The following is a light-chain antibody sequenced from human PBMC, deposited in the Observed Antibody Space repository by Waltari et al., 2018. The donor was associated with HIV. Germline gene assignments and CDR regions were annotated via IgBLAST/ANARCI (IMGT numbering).Light chain of an antibody. Sequence: DIVMTQSPDSLAVSLGERATINCKSSQSVLYSSNNKNYLAWYQQQPGQPPKLLIYWASTRESGFPDRFSGSGSGTDFTLTISSLQAEDVAVYYCQQYYSTLMYTFGQGTKLEIK. CDR2: WAS. J-gene: IGKJ2*01. CDR1: QSVLYSSNNKNY. V-gene: IGKV4-1*01. CDR3: QQYYSTLMYT.